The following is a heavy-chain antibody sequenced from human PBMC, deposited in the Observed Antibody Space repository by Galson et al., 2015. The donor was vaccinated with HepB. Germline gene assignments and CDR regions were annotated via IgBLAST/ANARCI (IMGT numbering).Heavy chain of an antibody. CDR2: INPNSGGT. CDR1: GYTFTGYY. J-gene: IGHJ4*02. CDR3: AREASYSSSWGGFDS. Sequence: SVKVSCKASGYTFTGYYMHWVRQAPGQGLEWMGWINPNSGGTNYAQKFQGRVTMTRDTSISTAYMELSRLRSDDTAVYYCAREASYSSSWGGFDSWGQGTLVTVSS. V-gene: IGHV1-2*02. D-gene: IGHD6-13*01.